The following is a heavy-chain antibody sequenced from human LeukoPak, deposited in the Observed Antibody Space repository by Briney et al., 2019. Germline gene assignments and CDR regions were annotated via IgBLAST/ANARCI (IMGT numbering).Heavy chain of an antibody. Sequence: GGSLRLFCEASGCTFTTYSMTWVRQAPGKGLEWVSIISSGSSAIFCADALKGRFTISRDDAKNLLYLDMNSLRAEDTAVYYCARGHTAVTRHFDFWGQGTLVTVSS. J-gene: IGHJ4*02. CDR3: ARGHTAVTRHFDF. CDR1: GCTFTTYS. D-gene: IGHD4-17*01. CDR2: ISSGSSAI. V-gene: IGHV3-21*01.